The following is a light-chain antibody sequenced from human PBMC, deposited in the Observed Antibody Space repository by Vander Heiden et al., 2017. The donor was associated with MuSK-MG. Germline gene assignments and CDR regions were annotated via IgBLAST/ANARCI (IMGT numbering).Light chain of an antibody. CDR3: QQHNNWPPIM. CDR1: QSIGNN. J-gene: IGKJ1*01. V-gene: IGKV3D-15*01. Sequence: EIVTTQSPAILSVLPGERATLSCRASQSIGNNLAWYQQKPGQAPRLLIFGASTRDSGIPARFSGSGYGTEFTLTISSLQSEDFAVYYCQQHNNWPPIMFGQGTQVEIK. CDR2: GAS.